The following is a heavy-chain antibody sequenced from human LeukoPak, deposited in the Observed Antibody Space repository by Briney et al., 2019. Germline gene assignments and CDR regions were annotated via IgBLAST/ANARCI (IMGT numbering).Heavy chain of an antibody. J-gene: IGHJ6*03. Sequence: GSLRLSCAASGFTFSTYWMSWVRQPPGKGLEWIAEINNSGTTNYNPSLKGRVTISVDTSKNQFSLKLTSVTAADTAVYYCASSRGYTSGLWYYYMDVWGKGTTVTVSS. V-gene: IGHV4-34*01. CDR2: INNSGTT. CDR3: ASSRGYTSGLWYYYMDV. CDR1: GFTFSTYW. D-gene: IGHD6-25*01.